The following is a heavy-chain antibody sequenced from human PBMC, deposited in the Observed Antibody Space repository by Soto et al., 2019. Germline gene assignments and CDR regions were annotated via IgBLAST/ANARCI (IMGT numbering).Heavy chain of an antibody. CDR3: ARGGVLRYFDWLLYPFAY. D-gene: IGHD3-9*01. J-gene: IGHJ4*02. CDR1: GYTFTSYG. V-gene: IGHV1-2*04. Sequence: GASVKVSCKASGYTFTSYGISWVRQAPGQGLEWMGWINPNSGGTNYAQKFQGWVTMTRDTSISTAYMELSRLRSDDTAVYYCARGGVLRYFDWLLYPFAYWGRGTLVTVSS. CDR2: INPNSGGT.